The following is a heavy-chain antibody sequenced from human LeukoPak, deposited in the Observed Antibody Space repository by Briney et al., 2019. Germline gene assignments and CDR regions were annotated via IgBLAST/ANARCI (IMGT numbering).Heavy chain of an antibody. V-gene: IGHV1-58*02. J-gene: IGHJ3*02. Sequence: GASVKVSCKASGFTFRISAMQWVRQARGQRLECIGWIAVGSGNTKYAQKFQERVSITRDMSTSTAYMELSSLGSEDTAVYYCAATGSETDAFDIWGQGTMVTVSS. CDR2: IAVGSGNT. CDR1: GFTFRISA. D-gene: IGHD6-25*01. CDR3: AATGSETDAFDI.